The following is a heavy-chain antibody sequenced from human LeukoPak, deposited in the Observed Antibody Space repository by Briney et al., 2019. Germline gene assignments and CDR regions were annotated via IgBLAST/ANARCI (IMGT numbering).Heavy chain of an antibody. CDR2: ISYDGSNK. J-gene: IGHJ3*02. CDR1: GFTFSGYA. V-gene: IGHV3-30*04. Sequence: QPGRSLRLSCAASGFTFSGYAMHWVRQAPGKGLEWVAVISYDGSNKYYADSVKGRFTISRDNPKNTLYLQMNSLRAEDTAVYYCAREGSVSAGAFDIWGQGTMVTVSS. CDR3: AREGSVSAGAFDI. D-gene: IGHD3-10*01.